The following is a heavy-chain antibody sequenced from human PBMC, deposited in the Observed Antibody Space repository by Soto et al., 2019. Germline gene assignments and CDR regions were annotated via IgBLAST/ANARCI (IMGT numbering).Heavy chain of an antibody. CDR1: GGTFSSYA. Sequence: QVQLVQSGAEVKKPGSSVKVSCKASGGTFSSYAISWVRQAPGQGLEWMGGIIPIFGTANYAQKFQGRVTITADKSTSTAYMELSSLRSEDTAVYYCARHLRGFSLFLGNWFDPWGQGTLVTVSS. CDR3: ARHLRGFSLFLGNWFDP. CDR2: IIPIFGTA. V-gene: IGHV1-69*06. D-gene: IGHD3-16*01. J-gene: IGHJ5*02.